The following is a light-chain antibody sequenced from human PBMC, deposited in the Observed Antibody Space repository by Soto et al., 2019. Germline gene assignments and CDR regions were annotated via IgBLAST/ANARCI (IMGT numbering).Light chain of an antibody. Sequence: QAVVTQPPSASGTPGQRVTISCSGSSSNIGSNTVNWYQQLPGTAPKLLIYSNNQRPSGVPARFSGSKSGTSASLAISGLQSADEADYYCAAWDDSLNAYVVFGGGTKVTVL. CDR3: AAWDDSLNAYVV. CDR2: SNN. CDR1: SSNIGSNT. V-gene: IGLV1-44*01. J-gene: IGLJ2*01.